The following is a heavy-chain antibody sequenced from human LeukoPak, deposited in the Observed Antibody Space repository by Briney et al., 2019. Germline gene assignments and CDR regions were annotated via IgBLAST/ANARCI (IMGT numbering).Heavy chain of an antibody. CDR3: ARNEVATIHWYFDL. CDR1: GGSISSSSYY. D-gene: IGHD5-24*01. V-gene: IGHV4-39*07. J-gene: IGHJ2*01. Sequence: SETLSLTCTVSGGSISSSSYYWGWIRQPPGKGLEWIGSIYYSGSTYYNPSLKSRVTISVDTSKNQFSLKLSSVTAADTAVYYCARNEVATIHWYFDLWGRGTLVTVSS. CDR2: IYYSGST.